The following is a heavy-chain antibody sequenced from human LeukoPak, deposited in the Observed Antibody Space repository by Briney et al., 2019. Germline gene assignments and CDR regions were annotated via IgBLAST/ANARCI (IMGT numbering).Heavy chain of an antibody. CDR2: ISWNSGSI. CDR3: ARDPHASLWFGPQGLYYGMDV. CDR1: GFTFDDYA. Sequence: PGGSLRLSCAASGFTFDDYAMHWVRQAPGKGLEWVSGISWNSGSIGYADSVKGRFTISRDNAKNSLYLQMNSLRAEDAAVYYCARDPHASLWFGPQGLYYGMDVWGQGTTVTVSS. V-gene: IGHV3-9*01. D-gene: IGHD3-10*01. J-gene: IGHJ6*02.